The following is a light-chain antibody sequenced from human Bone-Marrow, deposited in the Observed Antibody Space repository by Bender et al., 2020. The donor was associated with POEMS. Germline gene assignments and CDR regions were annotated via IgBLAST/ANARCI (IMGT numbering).Light chain of an antibody. J-gene: IGLJ2*01. CDR2: DVI. CDR3: GSYGGSLNLI. CDR1: SSDIGTYNH. V-gene: IGLV2-11*01. Sequence: QSALTQPRSVSGSPGQSVTISCAGTSSDIGTYNHVSWYQQHPGKAPKLLIYDVIQRPSGVPDRFSGSKSGNTASLTVSGLQAEDEAYYYCGSYGGSLNLIFGGGTMLTVL.